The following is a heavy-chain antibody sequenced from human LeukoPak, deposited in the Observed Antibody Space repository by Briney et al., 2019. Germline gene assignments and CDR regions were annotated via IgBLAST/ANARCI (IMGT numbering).Heavy chain of an antibody. V-gene: IGHV4-59*01. CDR1: GGSIRSYY. CDR2: IYYSGST. J-gene: IGHJ4*02. CDR3: ARSKDYGDSLFDY. Sequence: SETLSLTCTVSGGSIRSYYWSWIRQPPGKGLEWIGYIYYSGSTNYNPSLKSRVTISVDTSKNQFSLKLSSVTAADTAVYYCARSKDYGDSLFDYWGQGTLVTVSS. D-gene: IGHD4-17*01.